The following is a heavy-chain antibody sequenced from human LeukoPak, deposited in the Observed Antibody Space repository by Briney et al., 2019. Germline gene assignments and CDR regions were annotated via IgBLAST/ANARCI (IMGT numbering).Heavy chain of an antibody. Sequence: GRSLRLSCAASGFTFSSYAMHWVRQAPGKGLEWVAVISYDGSNKYYADSVKGRFTISRDNSKNTLYLQMNSLRSEDTAVYYCASRYCSGGSCYSTNYYYYGMDVWGQGTTVTVSS. CDR1: GFTFSSYA. CDR3: ASRYCSGGSCYSTNYYYYGMDV. V-gene: IGHV3-30-3*01. J-gene: IGHJ6*02. CDR2: ISYDGSNK. D-gene: IGHD2-15*01.